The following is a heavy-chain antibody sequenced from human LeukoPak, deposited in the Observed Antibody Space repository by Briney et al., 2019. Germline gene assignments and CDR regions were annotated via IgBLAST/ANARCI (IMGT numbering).Heavy chain of an antibody. J-gene: IGHJ4*02. D-gene: IGHD5-18*01. V-gene: IGHV3-33*06. CDR3: AKVGYSYGIDY. Sequence: GGSLRLSCAASGFTFSSYGMHWVRQAPGKGLEWVAVIWYDGSNKYYADSVKGRFTISRDNSKNTLYLQMNSLRAEDTAVYYCAKVGYSYGIDYWGQGTLVTVSS. CDR2: IWYDGSNK. CDR1: GFTFSSYG.